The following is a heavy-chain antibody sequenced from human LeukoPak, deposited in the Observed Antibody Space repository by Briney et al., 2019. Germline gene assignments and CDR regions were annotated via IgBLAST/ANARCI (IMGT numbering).Heavy chain of an antibody. J-gene: IGHJ3*02. CDR3: ARDMIDSSASYSGHAFDI. V-gene: IGHV3-66*01. CDR2: IYSGGTT. Sequence: GGSLRLSCEASGFAVSSSYMTWVRQAPGKGLEWVSVIYSGGTTHYADSVRDRFTLSRDKSKNTLYLQMNILRAEDTAVYYCARDMIDSSASYSGHAFDIWGQGTKVTVSS. D-gene: IGHD3-22*01. CDR1: GFAVSSSY.